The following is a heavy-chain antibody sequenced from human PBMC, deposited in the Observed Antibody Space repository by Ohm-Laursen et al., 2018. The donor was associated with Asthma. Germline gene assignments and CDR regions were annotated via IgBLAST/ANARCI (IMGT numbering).Heavy chain of an antibody. CDR2: VYGDGSNT. J-gene: IGHJ4*02. V-gene: IGHV3-74*01. CDR3: TRGGHYGSYFDY. CDR1: GFTFSTYW. Sequence: SLRLSCAASGFTFSTYWMHWVRQAPAKGLVWVSRVYGDGSNTIYADSVKGRFTISRDNAKNTLYLQMNSLRAEDTAVYYCTRGGHYGSYFDYWGQGTLVTVSS. D-gene: IGHD4-17*01.